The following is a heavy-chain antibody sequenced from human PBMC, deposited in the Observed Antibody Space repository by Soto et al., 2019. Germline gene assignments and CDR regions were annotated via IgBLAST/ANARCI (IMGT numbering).Heavy chain of an antibody. CDR2: INPNSGGT. V-gene: IGHV1-2*02. CDR3: ARGYCSSTSCYNFFDY. D-gene: IGHD2-2*02. Sequence: ASVKVSCKASGYTFTGYYMHWVRQAPGQGLEWMGWINPNSGGTNYAQKFQGRVTMTRDTSISTAYMELRRLRSDDTAVYYCARGYCSSTSCYNFFDYWGQGTLVTVSS. CDR1: GYTFTGYY. J-gene: IGHJ4*02.